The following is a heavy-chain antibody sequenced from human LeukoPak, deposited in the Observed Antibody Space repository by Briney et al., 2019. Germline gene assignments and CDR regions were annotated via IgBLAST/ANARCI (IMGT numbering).Heavy chain of an antibody. CDR1: GFTFSSYA. Sequence: GGSLRLSCAASGFTFSSYAMSWVRRAPGKGLEWVSAISGSGGSTYYADSVKGRFTISRDNSKNTLYLQMNSLRAEDTAVYYCAKGDFWSGYSGFDPWGQGTLVTVSS. D-gene: IGHD3-3*01. V-gene: IGHV3-23*01. J-gene: IGHJ5*02. CDR3: AKGDFWSGYSGFDP. CDR2: ISGSGGST.